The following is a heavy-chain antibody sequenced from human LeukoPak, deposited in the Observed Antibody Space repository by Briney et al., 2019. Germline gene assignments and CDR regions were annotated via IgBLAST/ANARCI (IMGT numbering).Heavy chain of an antibody. Sequence: ASVKVSCKTSGYSFIDYYIHWVRQAPGQGLEWMGWINSNSADTNYAQNFQGRVTMTRDTSISTAYMELSRLRSDDTAVYYCARGGALGDYFDYWGQGTLVTVSS. CDR3: ARGGALGDYFDY. V-gene: IGHV1-2*02. CDR2: INSNSADT. D-gene: IGHD2-15*01. J-gene: IGHJ4*02. CDR1: GYSFIDYY.